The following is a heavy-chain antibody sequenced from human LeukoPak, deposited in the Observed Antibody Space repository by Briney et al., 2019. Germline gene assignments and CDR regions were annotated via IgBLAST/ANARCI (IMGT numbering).Heavy chain of an antibody. Sequence: SETLSLTCTVSGGSISSYYWSWIRQPPGKGLEWIGYIYYSGSTNYNPSLKSRVTISVDTSKNQFSLKLSSVTAADTAVYYCAEGVVHGSPRDYWGQGTLVTVSS. CDR2: IYYSGST. D-gene: IGHD3-3*01. CDR1: GGSISSYY. J-gene: IGHJ4*02. CDR3: AEGVVHGSPRDY. V-gene: IGHV4-59*08.